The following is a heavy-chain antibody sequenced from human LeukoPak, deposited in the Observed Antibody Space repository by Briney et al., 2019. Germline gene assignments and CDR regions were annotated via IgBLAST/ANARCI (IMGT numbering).Heavy chain of an antibody. V-gene: IGHV1-18*01. CDR1: GYTFSSYG. CDR2: ISAYNGNT. Sequence: ASVKVSCKASGYTFSSYGINWVRQAPGQGLEWMGWISAYNGNTNSAQKLQGRVTMTTDTSTNTAYMELRSLRSDDTAVYYCARRDCSSTSCYSNYWGQGTLVTVSS. CDR3: ARRDCSSTSCYSNY. J-gene: IGHJ4*02. D-gene: IGHD2-2*01.